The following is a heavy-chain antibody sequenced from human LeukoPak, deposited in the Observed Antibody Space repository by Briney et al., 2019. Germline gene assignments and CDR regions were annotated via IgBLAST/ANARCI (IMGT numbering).Heavy chain of an antibody. CDR3: AREGGYCSSTSCTFNWFDP. D-gene: IGHD2-2*01. CDR1: GGTFSSYA. Sequence: GASVTVSCTASGGTFSSYAISWVRQAPGQGLEWMGRIIPILGIANYAQKFQGRVTITADKSTSTAYMELSSLRSEDTAVYYCAREGGYCSSTSCTFNWFDPWGQGTLVTVSS. CDR2: IIPILGIA. V-gene: IGHV1-69*10. J-gene: IGHJ5*02.